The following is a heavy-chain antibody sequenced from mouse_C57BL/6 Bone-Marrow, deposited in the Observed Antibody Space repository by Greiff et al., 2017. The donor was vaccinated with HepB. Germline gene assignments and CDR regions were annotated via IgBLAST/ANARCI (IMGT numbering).Heavy chain of an antibody. CDR3: ARYDSYFDV. Sequence: EVQRVESGGGLVQPGGSLSLSCAASGFTFTDYYMSWVRQPPGKALEWLGFIRNKANGYTTEYSASVKGRFTISRDNSQSILYLQMNALRAEDSATYYCARYDSYFDVWGTGTTVTVSS. CDR1: GFTFTDYY. CDR2: IRNKANGYTT. J-gene: IGHJ1*03. V-gene: IGHV7-3*01.